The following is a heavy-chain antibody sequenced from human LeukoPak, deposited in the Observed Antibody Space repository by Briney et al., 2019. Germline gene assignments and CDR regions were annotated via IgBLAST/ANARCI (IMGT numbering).Heavy chain of an antibody. CDR1: GYSFTNYW. D-gene: IGHD6-13*01. J-gene: IGHJ4*02. CDR2: IYPGDSDN. V-gene: IGHV5-51*01. CDR3: ARRGLITAAGSEFDY. Sequence: GESLKISCKGSGYSFTNYWIGWVRQLPGKGLEWMGIIYPGDSDNRYSPSFQGQVTISAGKSISTAYLQWSSLKASDTAMYYCARRGLITAAGSEFDYSGQGTLVTVSS.